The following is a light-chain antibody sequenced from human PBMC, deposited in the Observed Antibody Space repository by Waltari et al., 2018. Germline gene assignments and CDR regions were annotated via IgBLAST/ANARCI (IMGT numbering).Light chain of an antibody. Sequence: QSVLTQPPSASGSPGQSVTISCTGTSSDIGGYNYVSWYQQHPGKVPKLLIFEVSKRPAGVPHRVSASKSGNTASLTVSGRQSADEADYYCSSYAGRNTVLFGGGTKLTVL. J-gene: IGLJ3*02. CDR3: SSYAGRNTVL. V-gene: IGLV2-8*01. CDR2: EVS. CDR1: SSDIGGYNY.